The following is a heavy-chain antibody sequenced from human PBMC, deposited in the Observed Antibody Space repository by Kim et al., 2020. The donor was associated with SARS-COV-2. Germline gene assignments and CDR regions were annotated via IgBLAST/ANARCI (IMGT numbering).Heavy chain of an antibody. CDR2: ISYDGSKK. CDR1: GFTFSTYG. Sequence: GGSLRLSCAASGFTFSTYGMHWVRQAPGKGLEWVAVISYDGSKKYYAESVKGRFTISRDNSKNTLYLQMNSLSVEDTALYYCAKEGYSDYVTLDYWGQGTLVTVSP. V-gene: IGHV3-30*18. J-gene: IGHJ4*02. D-gene: IGHD4-17*01. CDR3: AKEGYSDYVTLDY.